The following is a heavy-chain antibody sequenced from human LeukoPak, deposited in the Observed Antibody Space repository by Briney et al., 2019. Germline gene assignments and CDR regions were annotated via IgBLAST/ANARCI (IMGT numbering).Heavy chain of an antibody. J-gene: IGHJ4*02. CDR2: IYYSGRT. Sequence: PSETLSLTCTVSGGSISGSNYYWGWIRQPPGMGLEWIGSIYYSGRTYYNPSLKSRVTISVDTSKNQFSLRLSSVTAADTAVYYCARHEEEDGYNAKSFHYWGQGTLVTVSS. V-gene: IGHV4-39*01. D-gene: IGHD5-24*01. CDR3: ARHEEEDGYNAKSFHY. CDR1: GGSISGSNYY.